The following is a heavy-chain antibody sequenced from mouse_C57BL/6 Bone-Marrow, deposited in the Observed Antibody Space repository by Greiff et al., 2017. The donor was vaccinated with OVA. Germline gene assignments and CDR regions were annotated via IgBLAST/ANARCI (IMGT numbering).Heavy chain of an antibody. J-gene: IGHJ1*03. V-gene: IGHV1-72*01. CDR2: IDPNSGGT. Sequence: VQLQQSGAELVKPGASVKLSCKASGYTFTSYWMHWVKQRPGRGLEWIGRIDPNSGGTKYNEKFKSKATLTVDKPSSTAYMQLSSLTSEDSAVYYCARYDTTVVAHWYFDVWGTGTTVTVSS. CDR1: GYTFTSYW. CDR3: ARYDTTVVAHWYFDV. D-gene: IGHD1-1*01.